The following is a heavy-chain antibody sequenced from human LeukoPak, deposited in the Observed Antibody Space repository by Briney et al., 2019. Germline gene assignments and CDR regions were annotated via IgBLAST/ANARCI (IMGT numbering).Heavy chain of an antibody. D-gene: IGHD3-10*01. J-gene: IGHJ4*02. V-gene: IGHV4-59*12. CDR1: GGSISSYY. Sequence: SETLSLTCTVSGGSISSYYWSWIRQPPGKGLEWIGYIYYSGSTNYNPSLKSRVTISVDTSKNQFSLKLSSVTAADTAVYYCARGRVTYYYGSGSYYFDYWGQGTLVTVSS. CDR2: IYYSGST. CDR3: ARGRVTYYYGSGSYYFDY.